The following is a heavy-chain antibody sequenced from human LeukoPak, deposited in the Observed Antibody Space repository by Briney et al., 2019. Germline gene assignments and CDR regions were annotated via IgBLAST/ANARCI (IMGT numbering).Heavy chain of an antibody. D-gene: IGHD6-13*01. CDR3: ARAYSSSWYWWYFDS. Sequence: ASVKVSCMASGGTFSSYAISSVRQAPGQGLEWMGGIIPIFGTANYAQKFQGRVTITADKSTSTAYMELSRMRSEDTAVYYCARAYSSSWYWWYFDSWGQGTLVTVSS. CDR1: GGTFSSYA. CDR2: IIPIFGTA. V-gene: IGHV1-69*06. J-gene: IGHJ4*02.